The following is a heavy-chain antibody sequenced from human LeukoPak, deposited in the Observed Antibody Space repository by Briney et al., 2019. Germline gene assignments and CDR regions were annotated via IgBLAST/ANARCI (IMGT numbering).Heavy chain of an antibody. CDR2: IYPGDSDT. Sequence: GESLKISCKGSGSRFTSYWIGWVRQMPGKGLEWMGIIYPGDSDTRYSPSFQGQVTISADKSITTAYLQWSSLEASDTAMYYCARLLCSGGTCLYYFDYWGQGTLVTVSS. CDR1: GSRFTSYW. V-gene: IGHV5-51*01. J-gene: IGHJ4*02. D-gene: IGHD2-15*01. CDR3: ARLLCSGGTCLYYFDY.